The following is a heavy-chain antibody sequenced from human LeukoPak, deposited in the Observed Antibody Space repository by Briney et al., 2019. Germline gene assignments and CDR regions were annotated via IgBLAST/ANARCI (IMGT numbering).Heavy chain of an antibody. V-gene: IGHV3-48*04. CDR2: IASGGSRTI. J-gene: IGHJ4*02. D-gene: IGHD3-22*01. CDR3: ARDSTYFYDSSGYYYFDY. CDR1: GFTFSKYN. Sequence: GGSLRLSCAASGFTFSKYNMNWVRQAPGKGLEWVSCIASGGSRTIYYADSVKGRFTVSRDNAKNSLYLQMDSLRAEDTAVYYCARDSTYFYDSSGYYYFDYWGQGTLVTVSS.